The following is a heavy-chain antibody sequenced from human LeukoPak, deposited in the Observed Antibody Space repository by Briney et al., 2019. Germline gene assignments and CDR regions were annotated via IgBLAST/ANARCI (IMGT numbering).Heavy chain of an antibody. CDR3: ARLRYYDGRTYSLQFDY. Sequence: SVKVSCKASGGTFSKYAISWVRQAPGQGLGWMGRIVPILGTTNYAQRFQGRVTITADKSTSTAYMELSSLRSEDTAVYYCARLRYYDGRTYSLQFDYWGQGTLVSVSS. CDR2: IVPILGTT. D-gene: IGHD3-22*01. CDR1: GGTFSKYA. J-gene: IGHJ4*02. V-gene: IGHV1-69*04.